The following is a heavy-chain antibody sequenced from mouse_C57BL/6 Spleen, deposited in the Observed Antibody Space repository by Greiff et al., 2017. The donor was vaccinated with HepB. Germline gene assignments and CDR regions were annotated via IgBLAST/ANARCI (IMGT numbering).Heavy chain of an antibody. CDR3: ARRGIYYGSSYNWYFDV. D-gene: IGHD1-1*01. Sequence: VELQESDAELVKPGASVKISCKVSGYTFTDHTIHWMKQRPEQGLEWIGYIYPRDGSTKYNEKFKGKATLTADKSSSTAYMQLNSLTSEDSAVYFCARRGIYYGSSYNWYFDVWGTGTTVTVSS. V-gene: IGHV1-78*01. J-gene: IGHJ1*03. CDR1: GYTFTDHT. CDR2: IYPRDGST.